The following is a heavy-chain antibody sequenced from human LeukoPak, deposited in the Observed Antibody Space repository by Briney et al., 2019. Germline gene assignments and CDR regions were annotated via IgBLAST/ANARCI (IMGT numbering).Heavy chain of an antibody. J-gene: IGHJ4*02. V-gene: IGHV3-33*01. CDR3: ATGSGYYYGH. CDR2: AYHDGYYGNNQ. Sequence: GGSLRLSCIASGFTFSSYGMHWVRQAPGKGLEWVAVAYHDGYYGNNQYYADSVKGRFIISRDNSEKTLYLQMSSLRAEDTAVYYCATGSGYYYGHWGQGTLVSVSS. CDR1: GFTFSSYG. D-gene: IGHD3-22*01.